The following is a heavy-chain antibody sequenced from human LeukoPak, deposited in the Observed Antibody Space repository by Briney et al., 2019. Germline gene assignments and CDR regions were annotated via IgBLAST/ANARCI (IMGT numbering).Heavy chain of an antibody. J-gene: IGHJ4*02. CDR3: AKDHYSNYGYFDY. CDR1: GFTFSNYA. V-gene: IGHV3-23*01. D-gene: IGHD4-11*01. Sequence: GGSLRLSCAASGFTFSNYAMSWARQAPGKGLEWVSGISSSGGSTYSAGSVKGRFTISRDNAKSTLYVQMNSLRAEDTAVYYCAKDHYSNYGYFDYWGQGTLVTVSS. CDR2: ISSSGGST.